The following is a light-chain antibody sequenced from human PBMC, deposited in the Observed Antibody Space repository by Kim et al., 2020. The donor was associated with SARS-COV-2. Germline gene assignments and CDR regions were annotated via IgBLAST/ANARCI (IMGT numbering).Light chain of an antibody. CDR3: HQYSGTLGT. CDR2: AAS. J-gene: IGKJ1*01. V-gene: IGKV1-NL1*01. Sequence: SASVRDPVTITCRASQDISNSLAWYQQKPGNAPRLLLYAASTLHSGVPSRFSGSGSGSDYTLTINSLQPEDFATYYCHQYSGTLGTFGQGTKLEI. CDR1: QDISNS.